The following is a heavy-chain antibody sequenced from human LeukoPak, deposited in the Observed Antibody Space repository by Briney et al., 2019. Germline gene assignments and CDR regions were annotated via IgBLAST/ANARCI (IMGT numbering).Heavy chain of an antibody. V-gene: IGHV4-31*03. CDR1: GGSISSGGYY. D-gene: IGHD3-22*01. J-gene: IGHJ4*02. CDR3: ARDQATPPDSSGYYLDY. CDR2: IYYSGST. Sequence: SQTLSLTCTVSGGSISSGGYYWSWIRQHPGKGLEWIGYIYYSGSTYYNPSLKSRVTISVDTSKNQFSLKLSSVTAADTAVYYCARDQATPPDSSGYYLDYWGQGTLVTVSS.